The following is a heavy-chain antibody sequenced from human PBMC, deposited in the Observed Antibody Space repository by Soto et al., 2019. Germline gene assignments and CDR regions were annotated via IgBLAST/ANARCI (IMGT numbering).Heavy chain of an antibody. J-gene: IGHJ5*01. CDR1: GFRFGDYG. CDR2: ISTEPFGATT. V-gene: IGHV3-49*03. D-gene: IGHD3-3*01. CDR3: SRKVTLSGVVLPTHWFDS. Sequence: DVQLVESGGGLVQPGRSLRLSCATSGFRFGDYGMSWFRQAPGKGLEWVGFISTEPFGATTQYAASVKGRFTITRDDSKGIADLQMNSLTTEDTAVYYCSRKVTLSGVVLPTHWFDSWGQGTLVTVSS.